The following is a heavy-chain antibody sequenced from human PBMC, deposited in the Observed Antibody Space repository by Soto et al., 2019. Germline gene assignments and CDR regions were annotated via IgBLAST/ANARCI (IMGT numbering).Heavy chain of an antibody. J-gene: IGHJ6*02. Sequence: GGSLRLSCAASGFTFSSYAMHWVRQAPGKGLEWVAVISYDGSNKYYADSVKGRFTISRDNSKNTLYLQMNSLRAEDTAVYYCARELGYRYCSGGSCYGSVAGYYYYGMDVWGQGTTVTVSS. CDR2: ISYDGSNK. CDR3: ARELGYRYCSGGSCYGSVAGYYYYGMDV. V-gene: IGHV3-30-3*01. D-gene: IGHD2-15*01. CDR1: GFTFSSYA.